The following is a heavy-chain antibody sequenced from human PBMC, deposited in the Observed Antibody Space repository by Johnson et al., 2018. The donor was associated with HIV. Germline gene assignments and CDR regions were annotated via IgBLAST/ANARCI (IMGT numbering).Heavy chain of an antibody. V-gene: IGHV3-33*01. CDR3: ARDPAAAALRAFDI. CDR1: GFTLSKHA. D-gene: IGHD6-13*01. Sequence: QVQLVESGGRVVQPGRSLRLSCAASGFTLSKHAMHWVRQAPGKGLEWVTVIWHDGSNKHYADSVKGRFTISRDNSKNTLFLQMNSLRAEDTAVYYCARDPAAAALRAFDIWGQGTMVTVSS. J-gene: IGHJ3*02. CDR2: IWHDGSNK.